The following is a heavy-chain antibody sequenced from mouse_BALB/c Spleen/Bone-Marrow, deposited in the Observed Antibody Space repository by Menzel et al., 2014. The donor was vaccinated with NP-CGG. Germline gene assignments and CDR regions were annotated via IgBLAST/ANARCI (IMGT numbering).Heavy chain of an antibody. CDR2: IDPYYGGI. CDR1: GYSFTGYN. CDR3: ARSIEYRPLTY. D-gene: IGHD2-14*01. Sequence: EVQLQQSGPELEKPGASVKISCKASGYSFTGYNMNWVKQTNGKSLEWIGNIDPYYGGISYNQKFKDKATLTVDKSSSTAYMQLKSLTSEDSAVHYCARSIEYRPLTYWGQGTLVTVSA. J-gene: IGHJ3*01. V-gene: IGHV1-39*01.